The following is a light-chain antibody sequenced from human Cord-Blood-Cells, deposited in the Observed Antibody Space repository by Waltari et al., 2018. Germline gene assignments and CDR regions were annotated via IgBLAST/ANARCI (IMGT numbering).Light chain of an antibody. V-gene: IGLV1-47*01. CDR1: CSNSGSNY. CDR3: AAWDDSLSGWV. Sequence: QSVLTQPPSASGTPVPRVTISCSGSCSNSGSNYVYWYQQLPATAPKLPIYRNNQRPSGVPARFSGSKSGTSASLAISGLRSEDEADYYCAAWDDSLSGWVFGGGTKLTVL. J-gene: IGLJ3*02. CDR2: RNN.